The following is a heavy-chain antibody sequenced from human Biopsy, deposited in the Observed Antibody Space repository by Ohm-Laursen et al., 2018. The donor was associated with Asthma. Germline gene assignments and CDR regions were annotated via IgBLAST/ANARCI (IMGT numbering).Heavy chain of an antibody. Sequence: SLRLSCSASGFTFSESWMTWVRQAPGKGLEWVGHAKIKRHGGTTDLAEPVKGRFTISRDDSKNTLYLQMNSLKTEDTAVYYCQRGFNGDDCGYWGQGTLVTVSP. V-gene: IGHV3-15*01. D-gene: IGHD5-12*01. CDR2: AKIKRHGGTT. CDR3: QRGFNGDDCGY. J-gene: IGHJ4*02. CDR1: GFTFSESW.